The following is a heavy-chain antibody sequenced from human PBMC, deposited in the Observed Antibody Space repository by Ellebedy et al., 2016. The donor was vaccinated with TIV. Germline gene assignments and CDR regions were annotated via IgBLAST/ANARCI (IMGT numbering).Heavy chain of an antibody. CDR1: GFTFTSSP. CDR2: IVVGSGNT. V-gene: IGHV1-58*01. Sequence: SVKVSCXASGFTFTSSPVQWVRQARGQRLEWIGWIVVGSGNTNYAQKFQERVTITRDMSTGTAYMELSSLRSEDTAVYYCAAEGASGDYNSNGMDVWGQGTAVNVS. CDR3: AAEGASGDYNSNGMDV. D-gene: IGHD3-10*01. J-gene: IGHJ6*02.